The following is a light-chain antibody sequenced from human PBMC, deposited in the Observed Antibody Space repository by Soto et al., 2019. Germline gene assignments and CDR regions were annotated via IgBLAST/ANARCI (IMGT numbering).Light chain of an antibody. J-gene: IGKJ1*01. Sequence: AIPMTQSPSSLSASVGDRVTITCRASQGIRNDLGWYQQKPGKPPKLLIYAASSLQSGVPSRFSGSGSGTDFTLTISSLQPEDFATYYCLQDRHYPRTFGQGTNVEIK. CDR2: AAS. CDR1: QGIRND. V-gene: IGKV1-6*01. CDR3: LQDRHYPRT.